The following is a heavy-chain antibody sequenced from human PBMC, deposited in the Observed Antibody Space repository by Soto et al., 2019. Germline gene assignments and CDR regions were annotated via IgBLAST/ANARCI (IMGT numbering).Heavy chain of an antibody. CDR3: ARAEGANGWLRLGGNWLDP. CDR2: IYYSGST. V-gene: IGHV4-30-4*02. Sequence: PSETLSLTCTVSGGSISSGDYYWSWIRQPPGKGLEWIGYIYYSGSTYYNPSLKSRVTISVDTSKNQFSLNLSSVTAADTAVYYCARAEGANGWLRLGGNWLDPWCQGTTVTVYS. D-gene: IGHD5-12*01. J-gene: IGHJ5*02. CDR1: GGSISSGDYY.